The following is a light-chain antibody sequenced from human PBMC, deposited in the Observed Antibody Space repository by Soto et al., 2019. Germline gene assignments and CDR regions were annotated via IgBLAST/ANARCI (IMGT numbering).Light chain of an antibody. J-gene: IGKJ1*01. CDR2: GAS. Sequence: EIVFTQSPGTLSLSPGERATLSCRASQSVSRTYFAWYQQKPGQAPRLLIHGASSRATGIPDRFSGSGSGTEFTLTISSLQSEDFALYYCQQYNNWPRATFGQGTKV. CDR3: QQYNNWPRAT. CDR1: QSVSRTY. V-gene: IGKV3-20*01.